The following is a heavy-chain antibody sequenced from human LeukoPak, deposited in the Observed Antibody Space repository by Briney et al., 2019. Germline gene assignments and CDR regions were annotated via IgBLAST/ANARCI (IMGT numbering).Heavy chain of an antibody. CDR1: GGSISSGSYY. D-gene: IGHD2-2*03. Sequence: SQTLSLTRTVSGGSISSGSYYWSWIRQPAGKGLEWIGRIYTSGSTNYNPSLKSRVTISVDTSKNQFSLKLSSVTAADTAVYYCARGSGPGYCSSTSCYPGRHYFDYWGQGTLVTVSS. V-gene: IGHV4-61*02. CDR2: IYTSGST. CDR3: ARGSGPGYCSSTSCYPGRHYFDY. J-gene: IGHJ4*02.